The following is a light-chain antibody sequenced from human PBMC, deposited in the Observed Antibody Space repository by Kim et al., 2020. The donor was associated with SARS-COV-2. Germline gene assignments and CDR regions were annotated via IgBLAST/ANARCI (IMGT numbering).Light chain of an antibody. CDR2: RDS. CDR1: KLGNKY. V-gene: IGLV3-1*01. J-gene: IGLJ3*02. CDR3: QAWDSNTAV. Sequence: VYPGQTASITCSGDKLGNKYASWYQQKPGQSPVVVIYRDSKRPSGIPERFSGSNSRDTATLTISGTQAMDEADYYCQAWDSNTAVFGGGTQLTVL.